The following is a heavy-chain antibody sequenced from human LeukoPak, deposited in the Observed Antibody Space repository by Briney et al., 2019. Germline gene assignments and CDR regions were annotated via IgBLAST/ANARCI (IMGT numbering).Heavy chain of an antibody. D-gene: IGHD4-23*01. V-gene: IGHV4-31*03. CDR1: GGSISSGGYY. Sequence: SETLSLTCTVSGGSISSGGYYWSWIRQHPGKGLEWIGYIYYSGSTYYNPSLKSRVTISVDTSKNQFSLNLSSVTAADTAVYYCARGGTVATPSYWGQGTPVTVSS. J-gene: IGHJ4*02. CDR3: ARGGTVATPSY. CDR2: IYYSGST.